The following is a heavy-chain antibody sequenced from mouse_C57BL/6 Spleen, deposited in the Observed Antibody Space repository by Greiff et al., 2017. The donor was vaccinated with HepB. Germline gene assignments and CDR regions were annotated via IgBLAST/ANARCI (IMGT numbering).Heavy chain of an antibody. Sequence: VQLQESGAELARPGASVKMSCKASGYTFTSYTMHWVKQRPGQGLEWIGYINPSSGYTKYNQKFKDKATLTADKSSSTAYMQLSSLTSEDSAVYYCARIDDGYYGYFDYWGQGTTLTVSS. D-gene: IGHD2-3*01. CDR2: INPSSGYT. J-gene: IGHJ2*01. CDR3: ARIDDGYYGYFDY. V-gene: IGHV1-4*01. CDR1: GYTFTSYT.